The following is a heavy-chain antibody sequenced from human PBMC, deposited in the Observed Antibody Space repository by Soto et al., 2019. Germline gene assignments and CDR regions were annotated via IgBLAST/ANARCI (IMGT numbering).Heavy chain of an antibody. CDR2: INHSGST. CDR3: ARGEPATVIFGRYFDY. V-gene: IGHV4-34*01. J-gene: IGHJ4*02. Sequence: SETLSLTCAVYGGSFSGYYWSWIRQPPGKGLEWIGEINHSGSTNYNPSLKSRVTISVDTSKNQFSLKLGSVTAADTAVYYCARGEPATVIFGRYFDYWGQGTLVTVSS. CDR1: GGSFSGYY. D-gene: IGHD4-4*01.